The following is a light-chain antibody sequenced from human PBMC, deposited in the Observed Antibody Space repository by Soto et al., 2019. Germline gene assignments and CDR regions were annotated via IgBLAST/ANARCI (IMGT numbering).Light chain of an antibody. J-gene: IGLJ2*01. V-gene: IGLV3-21*04. Sequence: SYELTQPPPVSVAPGKTARITRGGNNIGSKSVHWYQQKPGQAPVLVIYYDSDRPSGIPERFSGSNSGNTATLTISRVEAGDEADYYCQVWDSSSDRVVFGGGTKLTVL. CDR1: NIGSKS. CDR2: YDS. CDR3: QVWDSSSDRVV.